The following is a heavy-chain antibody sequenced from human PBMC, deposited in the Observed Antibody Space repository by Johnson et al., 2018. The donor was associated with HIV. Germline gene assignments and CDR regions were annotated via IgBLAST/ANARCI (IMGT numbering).Heavy chain of an antibody. J-gene: IGHJ3*02. CDR2: IKQDGSEK. V-gene: IGHV3-7*01. Sequence: VQLVESGGGVVQPGRSLRLSCAASGFTFSSYWMSWVRQAPGKGLEWVANIKQDGSEKYYVDSVKGRFTISRDNAKNSLYLQMNSLRAEDTAVDYCARVQSLQWELLDGDAFDIWGQGTMVTGSS. CDR3: ARVQSLQWELLDGDAFDI. D-gene: IGHD1-26*01. CDR1: GFTFSSYW.